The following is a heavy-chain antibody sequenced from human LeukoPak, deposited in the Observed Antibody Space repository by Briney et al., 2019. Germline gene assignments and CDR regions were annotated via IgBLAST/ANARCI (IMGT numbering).Heavy chain of an antibody. CDR2: ISYDGSNK. V-gene: IGHV3-30*04. Sequence: PGRSLRLSCEASGFSFSSYAMHWVRQAPGKGLEWVAVISYDGSNKYYADSVEGRFTISRDNSKNTLYLQMNSLRGEDTAVYYCVRRTAAVALDYWGQGTPVTVSS. J-gene: IGHJ4*02. CDR1: GFSFSSYA. D-gene: IGHD6-13*01. CDR3: VRRTAAVALDY.